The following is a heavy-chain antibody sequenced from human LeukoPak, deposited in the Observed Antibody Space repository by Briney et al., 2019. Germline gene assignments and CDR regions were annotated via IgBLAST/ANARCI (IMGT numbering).Heavy chain of an antibody. CDR2: ISGSGGST. Sequence: QPGGSLRLSCAASGFTFSSYAMSWVRQAPGKGLEWVSAISGSGGSTYYADSVKGRFTISRDNSKNTLYLQMNSLRAEDTAVYYCARDLNYGPYYYYGMDVWGQGTTVTVSS. CDR3: ARDLNYGPYYYYGMDV. D-gene: IGHD3-10*01. V-gene: IGHV3-23*01. CDR1: GFTFSSYA. J-gene: IGHJ6*02.